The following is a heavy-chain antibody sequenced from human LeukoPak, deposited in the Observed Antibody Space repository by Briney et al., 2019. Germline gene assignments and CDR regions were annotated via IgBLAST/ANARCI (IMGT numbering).Heavy chain of an antibody. CDR1: GFTFSGSA. V-gene: IGHV3-73*01. CDR2: IRSKANSYAT. D-gene: IGHD7-27*01. J-gene: IGHJ1*01. Sequence: GGSLKLSCAASGFTFSGSATHWVRQASGKGLEWVGRIRSKANSYATAYAESVKGRFTISRDDSKNTAYLQMNSLKTVDTAVYYCSSTDWGYFQHWGQGTLVTVSS. CDR3: SSTDWGYFQH.